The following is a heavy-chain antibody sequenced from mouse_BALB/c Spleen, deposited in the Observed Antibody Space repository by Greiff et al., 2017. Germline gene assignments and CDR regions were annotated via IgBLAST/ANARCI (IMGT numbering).Heavy chain of an antibody. D-gene: IGHD1-2*01. CDR3: ARGDYYGWGFAY. V-gene: IGHV5-4*02. CDR1: GFTFSDYY. Sequence: EVHLVESGGGLVKPGGSLKLSCAASGFTFSDYYMYWVRQTPEKRLEWVATISDGGSYTYYPDSVKGRFTISRDNAKNNLYLQMSSLKSEDTAMYYCARGDYYGWGFAYWGQGTLVTVSA. J-gene: IGHJ3*01. CDR2: ISDGGSYT.